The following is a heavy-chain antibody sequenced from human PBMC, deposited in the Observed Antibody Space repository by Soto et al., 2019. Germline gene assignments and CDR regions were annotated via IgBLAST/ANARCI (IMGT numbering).Heavy chain of an antibody. V-gene: IGHV5-51*01. J-gene: IGHJ5*02. CDR2: IYLGDSDT. Sequence: GESLKISCKGSGYSLTSYWIGWMRQTPGKGLEWMGMIYLGDSDTRYSPSFQGQVTISADKSITTAYLQWSSLKASDTAMYYCARQSDCSSTSCYNEDACVQGTGVTVAS. D-gene: IGHD2-2*02. CDR3: ARQSDCSSTSCYNEDA. CDR1: GYSLTSYW.